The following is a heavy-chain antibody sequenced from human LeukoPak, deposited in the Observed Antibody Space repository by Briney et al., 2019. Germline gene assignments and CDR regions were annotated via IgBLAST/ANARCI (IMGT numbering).Heavy chain of an antibody. CDR3: ARGGSISPEAFDI. CDR2: INPNSGGT. J-gene: IGHJ3*02. Sequence: ASVKVSCKASGYTFTGYYMHWVRQAPGQGLEWMGWINPNSGGTNYAQKFQGRVTMTRDTSISTAYMELSRLRSDDMAVYYCARGGSISPEAFDIWGQGTMVTVSS. V-gene: IGHV1-2*02. CDR1: GYTFTGYY. D-gene: IGHD3-3*02.